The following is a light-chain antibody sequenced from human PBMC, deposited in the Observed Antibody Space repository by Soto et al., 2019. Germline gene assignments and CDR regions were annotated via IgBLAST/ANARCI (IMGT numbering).Light chain of an antibody. J-gene: IGKJ2*01. CDR3: QQNYITPYT. Sequence: DIQMTQAPSSLSASVGDRVTITCRASESINNYLNWYQQKPGKAPKFLIYAASTLQSGVPSRFSGSRSGTDFTLTISSLESEDFATYYCQQNYITPYTFGQGTKLDFK. CDR2: AAS. CDR1: ESINNY. V-gene: IGKV1-39*01.